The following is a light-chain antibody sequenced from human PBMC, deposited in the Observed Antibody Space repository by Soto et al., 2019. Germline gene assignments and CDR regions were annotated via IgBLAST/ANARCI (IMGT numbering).Light chain of an antibody. V-gene: IGKV1-5*03. CDR1: QSIGRW. CDR2: EAS. Sequence: DIQMTQSPATLSASIGDRVTITCRASQSIGRWLAWYQQKPGKAPELLIYEASSLESGVPSRFSGSGSGTEFTLTISSLQPDDFATYYGQQCNDDFMYTFGQGSKLEIK. J-gene: IGKJ2*01. CDR3: QQCNDDFMYT.